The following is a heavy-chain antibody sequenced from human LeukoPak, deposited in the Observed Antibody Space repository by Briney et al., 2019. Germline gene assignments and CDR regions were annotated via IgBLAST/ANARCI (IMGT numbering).Heavy chain of an antibody. V-gene: IGHV1-8*02. CDR3: ARGPPQRVAWYYYDSSGYYYD. Sequence: ASVKVSCKASGYTFTSYDINWVRQATGQGLEWMGWMNPNSGNTGYAQKFQGRVTMTRNTSISTAYIELSSLRSEDTAVYSCARGPPQRVAWYYYDSSGYYYDWGQGTLVTVSS. CDR1: GYTFTSYD. D-gene: IGHD3-22*01. CDR2: MNPNSGNT. J-gene: IGHJ4*02.